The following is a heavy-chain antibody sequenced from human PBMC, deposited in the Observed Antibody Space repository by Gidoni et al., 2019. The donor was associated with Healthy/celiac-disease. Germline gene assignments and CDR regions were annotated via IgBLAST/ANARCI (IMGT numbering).Heavy chain of an antibody. Sequence: EVQLVESGGGLVQPGGSLRLSCAASGFTLSSYWMHWVRQAPGKGRVGCSRVTSDGSSTSYADCVKGRFTIARDNAKNTLYLQMNSLRAEDTAVYYCARGDNLTGSHFDPWGQGTLVTVSS. V-gene: IGHV3-74*01. CDR1: GFTLSSYW. CDR2: VTSDGSST. D-gene: IGHD3-9*01. J-gene: IGHJ5*02. CDR3: ARGDNLTGSHFDP.